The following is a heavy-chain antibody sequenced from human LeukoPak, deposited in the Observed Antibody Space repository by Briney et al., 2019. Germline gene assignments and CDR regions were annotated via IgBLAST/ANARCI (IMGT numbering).Heavy chain of an antibody. J-gene: IGHJ4*02. V-gene: IGHV3-11*01. Sequence: EWVSYISSSGSTIYYADSVKGRFTISRDNAKNSLYLQMNSLRAEDTAVYYCARDAVDLDYWGQGTLVTVSS. CDR2: ISSSGSTI. CDR3: ARDAVDLDY. D-gene: IGHD6-19*01.